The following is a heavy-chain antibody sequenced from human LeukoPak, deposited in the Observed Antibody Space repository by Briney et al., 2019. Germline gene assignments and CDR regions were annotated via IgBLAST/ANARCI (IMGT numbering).Heavy chain of an antibody. Sequence: LSGGSLRLSCAASGFTFSRYVMHWVRQAPGKGLEYVSAISHNGLSTYYVDSVKGRFTISRDNSKNMLYLHMGSLRVEDLAVYYCASRTDCTSTNCPSAFDLWCQGTMVIVSS. CDR2: ISHNGLST. V-gene: IGHV3-64*02. D-gene: IGHD2-2*01. CDR1: GFTFSRYV. J-gene: IGHJ3*01. CDR3: ASRTDCTSTNCPSAFDL.